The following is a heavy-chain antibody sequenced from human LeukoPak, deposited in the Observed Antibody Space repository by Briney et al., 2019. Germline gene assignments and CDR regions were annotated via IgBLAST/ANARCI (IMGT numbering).Heavy chain of an antibody. CDR2: IRYDGINK. J-gene: IGHJ5*02. CDR1: GFTFSSYW. D-gene: IGHD1-1*01. V-gene: IGHV3-30*02. CDR3: AKDPPVWNWNDGA. Sequence: PGGSLRLSCAASGFTFSSYWMHWVRQAPGKGLEWVAFIRYDGINKYYADSVKGRFTISRDNSKNTLYLQMNSLRAEDTAVYYCAKDPPVWNWNDGAWGQGTLVTVSS.